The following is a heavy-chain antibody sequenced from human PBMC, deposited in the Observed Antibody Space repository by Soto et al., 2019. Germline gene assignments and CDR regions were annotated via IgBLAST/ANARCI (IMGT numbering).Heavy chain of an antibody. J-gene: IGHJ6*02. CDR3: ARDLWGKYYYDSSGYSTGLYYYYGMDV. CDR1: GFTFSSYS. Sequence: GGSLRLSCAASGFTFSSYSMNWVRQAPGKGLEWVSYISSSSSTIYYADSVKGRFTISRDNAKNSLYLQMNSLRAEDTAVYYCARDLWGKYYYDSSGYSTGLYYYYGMDVWGQGTTVTVSS. V-gene: IGHV3-48*01. D-gene: IGHD3-22*01. CDR2: ISSSSSTI.